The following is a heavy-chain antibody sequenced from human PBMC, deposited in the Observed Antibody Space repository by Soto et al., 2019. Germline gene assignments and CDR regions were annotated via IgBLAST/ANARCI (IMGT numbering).Heavy chain of an antibody. Sequence: PGESLKISCKGSGYTFTNYWIGWVRQMPGKGLEWMGIIYPGDSGTKYNPSFQGQVTISADKSITTTDLRWISLKASDTAIYYCAASIFYYGMDVWGQGTTVTVSS. CDR3: AASIFYYGMDV. V-gene: IGHV5-51*01. J-gene: IGHJ6*02. CDR2: IYPGDSGT. CDR1: GYTFTNYW.